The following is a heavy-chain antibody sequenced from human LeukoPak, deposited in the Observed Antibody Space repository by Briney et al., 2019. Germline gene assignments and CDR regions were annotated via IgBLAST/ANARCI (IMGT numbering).Heavy chain of an antibody. D-gene: IGHD3-22*01. V-gene: IGHV1-2*02. CDR2: INPNSGGT. CDR1: GYTFTGYY. J-gene: IGHJ4*02. Sequence: ASVKVSCKASGYTFTGYYMHWVRQAPGQGLEWMGWINPNSGGTNYAQKFQGRVTMTRDTSISTAYMELSRLRSDDTAVYYCARVYYYDRSGQYYFDYWGQGTLVTVSS. CDR3: ARVYYYDRSGQYYFDY.